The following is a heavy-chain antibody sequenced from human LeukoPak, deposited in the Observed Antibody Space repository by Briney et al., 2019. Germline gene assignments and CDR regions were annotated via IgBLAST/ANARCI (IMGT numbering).Heavy chain of an antibody. CDR2: IIPILGIA. D-gene: IGHD3-10*01. Sequence: SVKVSCKASGGTFSSYAISWVRQAPGQGLEWMGRIIPILGIANYAQKFQGRVTITADKSTSTAYMELSSLRSEDTAVYYCARAQGSGSYYPHPWGQGTLVTVSS. CDR1: GGTFSSYA. J-gene: IGHJ5*02. V-gene: IGHV1-69*04. CDR3: ARAQGSGSYYPHP.